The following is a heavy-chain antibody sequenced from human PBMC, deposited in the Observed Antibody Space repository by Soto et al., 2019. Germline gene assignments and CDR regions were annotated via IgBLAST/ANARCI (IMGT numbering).Heavy chain of an antibody. J-gene: IGHJ4*02. CDR2: IYTSGST. D-gene: IGHD2-2*01. V-gene: IGHV4-4*07. CDR3: ARACSSNSCYDVFDY. CDR1: GGSISSYY. Sequence: TSETLSLTCTVSGGSISSYYCSWIRQPAGKGLEWIGRIYTSGSTNYNPSLKSRVTMSVDTSKNQFSLKLSSVTAADTAVYYCARACSSNSCYDVFDYWGQGTLVTVSS.